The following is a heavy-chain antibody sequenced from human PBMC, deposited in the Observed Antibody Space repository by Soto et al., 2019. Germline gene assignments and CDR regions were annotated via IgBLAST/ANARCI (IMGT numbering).Heavy chain of an antibody. D-gene: IGHD6-13*01. CDR3: ARDEEQQLVNDYYYYGMDV. J-gene: IGHJ6*02. Sequence: QVQLVQSGAEVKKPGSSVKVSCKASGGTFSSYTISWVRQAPGQGLERMGRIIPILGIANYAQKFQGRVTITADKXXSXAXKELSSLRSEDTAVYYCARDEEQQLVNDYYYYGMDVWGQGTTVTVSS. V-gene: IGHV1-69*08. CDR1: GGTFSSYT. CDR2: IIPILGIA.